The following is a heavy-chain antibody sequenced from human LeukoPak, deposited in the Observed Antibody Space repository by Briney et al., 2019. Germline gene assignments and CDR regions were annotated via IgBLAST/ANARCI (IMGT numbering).Heavy chain of an antibody. CDR3: ARVVSSGRGYYFDY. D-gene: IGHD3-22*01. Sequence: ASVKVSCKASGYAFAGYHIHWVRQAPGQGLEWMGRINPNSGGRNYAQKFQDRVTVTRDTSISTAYMELSSLRSDDTAVYYCARVVSSGRGYYFDYWGQGTLVTVSS. V-gene: IGHV1-2*06. J-gene: IGHJ4*02. CDR1: GYAFAGYH. CDR2: INPNSGGR.